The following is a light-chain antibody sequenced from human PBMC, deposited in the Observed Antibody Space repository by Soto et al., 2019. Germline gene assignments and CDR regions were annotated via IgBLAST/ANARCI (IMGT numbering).Light chain of an antibody. Sequence: EIVLTQSPATLSLSPGERATLSCRASQSLSSFLAWYQQKPGQAPRLLIYDASNRATGIPARFSGSGSGTDFTLTISSLEPEDFAVYYCQQRSNFWTFGQGTTVEIK. CDR1: QSLSSF. CDR3: QQRSNFWT. CDR2: DAS. J-gene: IGKJ1*01. V-gene: IGKV3-11*01.